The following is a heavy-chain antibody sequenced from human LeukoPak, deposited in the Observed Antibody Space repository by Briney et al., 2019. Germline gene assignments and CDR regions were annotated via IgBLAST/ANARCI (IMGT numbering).Heavy chain of an antibody. CDR3: ARDLFLSTMIN. CDR2: ISISSGII. D-gene: IGHD3-22*01. Sequence: GGSLRLSCAASGFTFSTYSMNWVRQAPGKGLEWVSYISISSGIIYYADSVKGRFTISRDNSKNTLYLQMNSLRAEDTAVYYCARDLFLSTMINWGQGTLVTVSS. V-gene: IGHV3-48*01. CDR1: GFTFSTYS. J-gene: IGHJ4*02.